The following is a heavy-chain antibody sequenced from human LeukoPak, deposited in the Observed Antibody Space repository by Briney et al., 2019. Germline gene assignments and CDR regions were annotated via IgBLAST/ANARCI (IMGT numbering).Heavy chain of an antibody. D-gene: IGHD4-23*01. CDR1: GGSFSGYY. J-gene: IGHJ4*02. CDR2: INHSGST. V-gene: IGHV4-34*01. Sequence: SETLSLTCAVYGGSFSGYYWSWIRQPPGKGLEWIGEINHSGSTNYNPSLKNRLTISVDTSKNQFSLKLSSVTAADTAVYYCARDTHYGGLDYWGQGTLVTVSS. CDR3: ARDTHYGGLDY.